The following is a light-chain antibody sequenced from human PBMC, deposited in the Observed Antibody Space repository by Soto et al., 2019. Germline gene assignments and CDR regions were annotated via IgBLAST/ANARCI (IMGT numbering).Light chain of an antibody. J-gene: IGKJ1*01. CDR2: GAS. V-gene: IGKV3-20*01. Sequence: EIVLTQSPGTLSLSPGDRATLCCRASQSVSSSYLAWYQQKPGQAPRIIIYGASSRATGIPDRFSGSGSGTDFTLTISRLEPEDFAVYYCQQYGSYRSTFGQGTKVDIK. CDR3: QQYGSYRST. CDR1: QSVSSSY.